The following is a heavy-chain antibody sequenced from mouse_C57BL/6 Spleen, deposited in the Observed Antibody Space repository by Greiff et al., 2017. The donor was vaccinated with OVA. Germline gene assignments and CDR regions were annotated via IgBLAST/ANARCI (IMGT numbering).Heavy chain of an antibody. Sequence: QVQLQQPGAELVRPGSSVKLSCKASGYTFTSYWMHWVKQRPIQGLEWIGNIDPSDSETHYNQKFKDKATLTVDKSSSTAYMQLSSLTSEDSAVYYCARSSVTTVVADYWGQGTTLTVSS. D-gene: IGHD1-1*01. J-gene: IGHJ2*01. V-gene: IGHV1-52*01. CDR3: ARSSVTTVVADY. CDR2: IDPSDSET. CDR1: GYTFTSYW.